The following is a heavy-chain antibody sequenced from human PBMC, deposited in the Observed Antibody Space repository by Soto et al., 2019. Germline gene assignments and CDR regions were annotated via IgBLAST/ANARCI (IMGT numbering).Heavy chain of an antibody. CDR2: ISWNSETI. CDR1: GFTVDDYA. CDR3: ATDMKLGGMTTIHYFDS. J-gene: IGHJ4*02. V-gene: IGHV3-9*01. D-gene: IGHD4-17*01. Sequence: EVQLVASGGGLVQPGRSLRLSCAASGFTVDDYAMHWGRQAPGKGLEWVSGISWNSETIDYADSVKGRFTISRDNAKSSLFLTMNSLRPEDTALYYCATDMKLGGMTTIHYFDSLGQGTLFNVSS.